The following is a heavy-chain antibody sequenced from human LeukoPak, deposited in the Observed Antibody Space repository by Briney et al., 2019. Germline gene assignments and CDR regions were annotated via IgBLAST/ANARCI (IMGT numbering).Heavy chain of an antibody. V-gene: IGHV3-23*01. D-gene: IGHD6-13*01. Sequence: QPGGSLRLSCAASGFTFSSYGMHWVRQAPGKGLEWVSAISGSGGSTYYADSVKGRFTISRDNSKNTLYLQMNSLRAEDTAVYYCAKAYSSSWYGGSSDYWGQGTLVTVSS. CDR3: AKAYSSSWYGGSSDY. CDR1: GFTFSSYG. J-gene: IGHJ4*02. CDR2: ISGSGGST.